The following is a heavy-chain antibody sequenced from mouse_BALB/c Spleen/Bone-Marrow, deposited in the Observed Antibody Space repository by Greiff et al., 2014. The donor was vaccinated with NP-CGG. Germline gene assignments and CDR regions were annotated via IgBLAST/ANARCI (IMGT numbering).Heavy chain of an antibody. Sequence: QVQLKESGPGLVAPSQSLSITCTVSGSSLTSYGVYWARQPPGKGLEWLGVIWAGGSTNYNSGLMSRLSISKDNSKSQVLLKMNSLQTDDTAMYYCARVYGSSYDPYYYAMDYWGQGTSVTVSS. CDR2: IWAGGST. J-gene: IGHJ4*01. CDR3: ARVYGSSYDPYYYAMDY. CDR1: GSSLTSYG. D-gene: IGHD1-1*01. V-gene: IGHV2-9*02.